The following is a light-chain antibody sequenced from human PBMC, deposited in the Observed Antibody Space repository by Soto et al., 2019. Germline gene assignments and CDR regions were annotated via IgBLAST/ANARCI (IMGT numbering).Light chain of an antibody. CDR1: QRVSSSY. Sequence: EIGLTQSPCTLSLSPGDRATLSCRASQRVSSSYLAWYQQKPGQAPRLLIYGASNMATGIPDRFSGSGSGTDFTLTISRLEPEDFAVYYCQQYGSSCTFGQGTKVDIK. CDR2: GAS. CDR3: QQYGSSCT. V-gene: IGKV3-20*01. J-gene: IGKJ1*01.